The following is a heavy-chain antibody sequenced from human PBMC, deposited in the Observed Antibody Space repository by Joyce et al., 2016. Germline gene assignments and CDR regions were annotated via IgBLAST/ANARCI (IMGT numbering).Heavy chain of an antibody. V-gene: IGHV3-23*01. CDR3: ASPGFSDVFDL. J-gene: IGHJ3*01. CDR2: TTGNGGRK. CDR1: GYPFSRFV. Sequence: EVQLLQSGGGLVQPGGSLRLSCAGYGYPFSRFVMSWVRQEPGERLEWVSGTTGNGGRKYYADSGRGRFTISKDNFRNTLFLQMNTLRVEDTAVYYCASPGFSDVFDLWGQGTMVTVSS. D-gene: IGHD6-25*01.